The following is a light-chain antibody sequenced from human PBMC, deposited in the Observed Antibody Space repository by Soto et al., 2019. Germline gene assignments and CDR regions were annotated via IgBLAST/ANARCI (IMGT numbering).Light chain of an antibody. V-gene: IGKV3-11*01. CDR2: DAS. CDR3: QHRDNWSYI. J-gene: IGKJ2*01. CDR1: ESVRHY. Sequence: EIVLTQSQATLSFSPRERGNLXSRASESVRHYVAWYQQKPAQAPRLLIYDASNRATGIPARFSGSGSGTDYTLTISSLEAEDFAVYYCQHRDNWSYIFGQGTKVDIK.